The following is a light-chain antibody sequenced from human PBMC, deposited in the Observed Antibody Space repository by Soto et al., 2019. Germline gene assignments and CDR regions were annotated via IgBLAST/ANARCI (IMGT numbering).Light chain of an antibody. CDR2: GAS. J-gene: IGKJ5*01. CDR1: QSVTSN. Sequence: EIVMTQSPATLSVSPGERVTLSCRASQSVTSNLAWYQQKPGQAPRLLIFGASTRATGVPARFSGSGSGTEFTLTISSLQSEDFAVYFCHQYNNWPITFGQGTRLEIK. CDR3: HQYNNWPIT. V-gene: IGKV3-15*01.